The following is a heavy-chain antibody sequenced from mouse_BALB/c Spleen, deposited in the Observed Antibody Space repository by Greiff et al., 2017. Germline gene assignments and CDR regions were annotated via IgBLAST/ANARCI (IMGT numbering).Heavy chain of an antibody. V-gene: IGHV2-4-1*01. D-gene: IGHD1-1*01. CDR1: GFSLTSYG. J-gene: IGHJ4*01. CDR2: IWSGGST. Sequence: VQVVESGPGLVQPSQSLSITCTVSGFSLTSYGVHWVRQSPGKGLEWLGVIWSGGSTDYNAAFISRLSISKDNSKGQVFFKMNSLQADDTAIYYCASYGSSFYYAMDYWGQGTSVTVSS. CDR3: ASYGSSFYYAMDY.